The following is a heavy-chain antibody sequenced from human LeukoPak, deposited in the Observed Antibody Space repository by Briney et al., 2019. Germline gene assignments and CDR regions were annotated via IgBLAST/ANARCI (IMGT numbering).Heavy chain of an antibody. CDR2: IYSGGST. Sequence: GGSQRLSCAASGFTFSSYSMNWVRQAPGKGLEWVSVIYSGGSTYYADSVKGRFTISRDNSKNTLYLQMNSLRAEDTAVYYCARDSWYFDYWGQGTLVTVSS. CDR3: ARDSWYFDY. J-gene: IGHJ4*02. CDR1: GFTFSSYS. V-gene: IGHV3-66*01.